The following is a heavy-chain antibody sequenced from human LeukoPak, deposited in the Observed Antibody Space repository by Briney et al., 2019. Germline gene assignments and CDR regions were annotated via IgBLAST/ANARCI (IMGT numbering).Heavy chain of an antibody. CDR3: AKDPSGRRYYYDSSDDWFDP. V-gene: IGHV3-30*18. CDR2: ISYDGSNK. J-gene: IGHJ5*02. CDR1: GFTFSSYG. Sequence: PGGSLRLSCAASGFTFSSYGMHWVRQAPGKGLEWVAVISYDGSNKYYADSVKGRFTISRDNSKNTLYPQMNSLRAEDTAVYYCAKDPSGRRYYYDSSDDWFDPWGQGTLVTVSS. D-gene: IGHD3-22*01.